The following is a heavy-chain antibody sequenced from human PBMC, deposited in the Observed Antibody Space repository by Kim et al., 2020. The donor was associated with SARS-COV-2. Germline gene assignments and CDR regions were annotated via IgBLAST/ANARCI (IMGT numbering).Heavy chain of an antibody. CDR3: ARGSWNGDNFDY. V-gene: IGHV1-2*04. CDR1: GYSFTGHY. CDR2: INPNSGDT. J-gene: IGHJ4*02. D-gene: IGHD6-13*01. Sequence: ASVKVSCTASGYSFTGHYVHWIRQAPGQGLEWMGWINPNSGDTNYAQKFQDWVTMTRDTSFSTAYMELSRLRSDDMAVYYCARGSWNGDNFDYWGQGTLVPVSS.